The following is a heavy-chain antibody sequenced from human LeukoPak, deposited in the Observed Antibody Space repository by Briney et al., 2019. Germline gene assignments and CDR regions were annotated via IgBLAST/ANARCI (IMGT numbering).Heavy chain of an antibody. Sequence: GGSLRLSCAASGFTSSIYGMHCVCQAPGKGLEWVAVISYDGSNKYYADSVKGRFTISRDNSKNTLYLQMNSLRAEDTAVYYCAKKKRAWSGWIRNYYYGMDVWGQGTMVTVSS. CDR1: GFTSSIYG. D-gene: IGHD6-19*01. CDR3: AKKKRAWSGWIRNYYYGMDV. V-gene: IGHV3-30*18. J-gene: IGHJ6*02. CDR2: ISYDGSNK.